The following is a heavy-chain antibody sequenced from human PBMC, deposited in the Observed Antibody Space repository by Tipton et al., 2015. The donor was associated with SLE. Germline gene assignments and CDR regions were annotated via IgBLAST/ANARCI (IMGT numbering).Heavy chain of an antibody. CDR3: GVTTVRGVLYYMDV. CDR1: GYSFTSYW. CDR2: IYPGDSDT. J-gene: IGHJ6*03. D-gene: IGHD3-10*01. V-gene: IGHV5-51*03. Sequence: QLVQSGAEVKKPGESLKISCKGSGYSFTSYWIGWVRQMPGKGLEWMGIIYPGDSDTRYSPPFQGQVTIAADKSISTAYLRWSSLKASDTAMYSWGVTTVRGVLYYMDVWGKGTRVPVPS.